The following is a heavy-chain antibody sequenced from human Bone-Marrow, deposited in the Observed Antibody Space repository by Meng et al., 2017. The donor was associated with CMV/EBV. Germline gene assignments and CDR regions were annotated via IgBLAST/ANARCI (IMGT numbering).Heavy chain of an antibody. J-gene: IGHJ4*02. CDR1: GYPFTTYY. CDR3: ARIEGGYVVVTD. D-gene: IGHD2-21*02. V-gene: IGHV1-2*02. CDR2: ISPERGGT. Sequence: ASVKVSCKTSGYPFTTYYVHWVRQAPGQGLEWMGWISPERGGTNYAQKFQGRVIMTSDTSITTAYMELTSLTTDDTAIYYCARIEGGYVVVTDWGQGTPVTVSS.